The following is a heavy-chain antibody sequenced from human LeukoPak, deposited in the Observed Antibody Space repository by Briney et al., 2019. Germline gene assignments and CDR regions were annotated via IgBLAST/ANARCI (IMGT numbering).Heavy chain of an antibody. CDR2: IYHSGST. V-gene: IGHV4-4*02. D-gene: IGHD6-19*01. CDR3: ARHVRKRGIAVAGTPGWFDP. J-gene: IGHJ5*02. Sequence: SETLSLTCAVSGGSISSSNWWSWVRQPPGKGLEWIGEIYHSGSTNYNPSLKSRVSISVDTSKNQFSLKLSSVTAADTAVYYCARHVRKRGIAVAGTPGWFDPWGQGTLVTVSS. CDR1: GGSISSSNW.